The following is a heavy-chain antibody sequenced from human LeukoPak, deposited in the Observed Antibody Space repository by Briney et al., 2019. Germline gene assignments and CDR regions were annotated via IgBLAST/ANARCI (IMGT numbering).Heavy chain of an antibody. CDR1: GGSISSSSYY. CDR2: IYYSGTT. J-gene: IGHJ4*02. V-gene: IGHV4-39*07. Sequence: SETLSLTCTVSGGSISSSSYYWGWIRQPPGKGLEWIGSIYYSGTTYYNPSLKSRVTISVDTSKNQFSLKLSPVTAADTAVYYCAEVGATHFDYWGQGTLVTVSS. CDR3: AEVGATHFDY. D-gene: IGHD1-26*01.